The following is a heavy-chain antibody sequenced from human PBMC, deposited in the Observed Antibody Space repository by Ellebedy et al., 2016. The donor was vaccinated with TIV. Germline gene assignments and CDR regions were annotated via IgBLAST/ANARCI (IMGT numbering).Heavy chain of an antibody. V-gene: IGHV3-23*01. D-gene: IGHD2/OR15-2a*01. CDR1: GFTFSSYA. CDR2: ISGSGAST. J-gene: IGHJ5*02. Sequence: PGGSLRLSCAASGFTFSSYAMSWVRQAPGKGLEWVSAISGSGASTYYADSVKGRFTISRDNSKNTLYLQMKSLRAEETAVYYCAKGGGVLHNWFDPWGQGTLVTVSS. CDR3: AKGGGVLHNWFDP.